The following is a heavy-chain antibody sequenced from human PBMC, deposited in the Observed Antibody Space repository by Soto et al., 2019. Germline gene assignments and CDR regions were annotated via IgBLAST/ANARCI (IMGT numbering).Heavy chain of an antibody. CDR3: ARGGAAAARPYYYGMDV. J-gene: IGHJ6*02. CDR2: ISSSSSYT. V-gene: IGHV3-11*06. CDR1: GFTFSDYY. D-gene: IGHD6-13*01. Sequence: QVQLVESGGGLVKPGGSLRLSCAASGFTFSDYYMSWIRQAPGKGLEWVSYISSSSSYTNYADSVKGRFTISRDNAKNSLYLQMNSLRAEDTAVYYCARGGAAAARPYYYGMDVWGQGTTVNVSS.